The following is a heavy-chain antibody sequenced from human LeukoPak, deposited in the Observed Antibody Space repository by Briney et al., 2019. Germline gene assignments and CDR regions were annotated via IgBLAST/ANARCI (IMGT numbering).Heavy chain of an antibody. CDR3: ARGLHDKHWSAFRYMDV. V-gene: IGHV4-34*01. CDR2: INHSGST. J-gene: IGHJ6*03. Sequence: SETLSLTCAVYGGSFSGYYWSWIRQPPGKGLEWIGEINHSGSTNYNPSLKSRVTLSVDTSKNQFSLKLSSVTAADTAVYYCARGLHDKHWSAFRYMDVWGKGTTVTVSS. D-gene: IGHD3-3*01. CDR1: GGSFSGYY.